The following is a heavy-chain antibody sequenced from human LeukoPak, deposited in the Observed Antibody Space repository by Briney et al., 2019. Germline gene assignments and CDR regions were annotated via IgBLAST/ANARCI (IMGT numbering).Heavy chain of an antibody. V-gene: IGHV1-69*01. Sequence: ASVKVSCKASGGTFSNYGIGWVRQAPGQGLEWMGGIIPIFGTANYAQNLQGRVTITADESTTTAYMELSSLRSDDTAVYYCARSGRSSTSCYTNWFDPWGQGTLVTVSS. CDR3: ARSGRSSTSCYTNWFDP. J-gene: IGHJ5*02. D-gene: IGHD2-2*02. CDR1: GGTFSNYG. CDR2: IIPIFGTA.